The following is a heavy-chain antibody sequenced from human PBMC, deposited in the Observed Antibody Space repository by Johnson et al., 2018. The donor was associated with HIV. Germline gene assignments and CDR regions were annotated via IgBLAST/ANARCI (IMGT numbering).Heavy chain of an antibody. CDR1: GFTFINAW. CDR3: TREADI. CDR2: IRSKANSYAT. V-gene: IGHV3-73*01. J-gene: IGHJ3*02. Sequence: VQLVESGGGLVKPGGSLRLSCAASGFTFINAWMSWVRQAPGKGLEWVGRIRSKANSYATAYAASVKGRFTISRDDSKNTAYLQMNSLKTEDTAVYYCTREADIWGQGTMVTVSS.